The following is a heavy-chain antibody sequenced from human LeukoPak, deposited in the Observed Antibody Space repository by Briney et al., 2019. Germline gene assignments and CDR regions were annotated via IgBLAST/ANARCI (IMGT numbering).Heavy chain of an antibody. D-gene: IGHD3-3*01. CDR2: IYSTGNT. Sequence: SETLSLTCAVTGGSNNTYYWSWIRQPPGKELEWVGYIYSTGNTNYNPSLKGRVTISLDTSKNQFSLNLSSVTAADTAVYYCAKHDTVFGAAHFYMDVWGKGTTVTVSS. CDR1: GGSNNTYY. V-gene: IGHV4-4*09. CDR3: AKHDTVFGAAHFYMDV. J-gene: IGHJ6*03.